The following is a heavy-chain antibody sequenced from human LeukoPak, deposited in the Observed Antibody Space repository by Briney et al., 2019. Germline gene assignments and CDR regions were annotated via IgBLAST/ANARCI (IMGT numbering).Heavy chain of an antibody. CDR2: ISGYNGNT. Sequence: ASVKVSCKASGYTFTTYGISWVRQAPRHGLEWMGWISGYNGNTNYAQKLQGRVTMTTDTSTSTAYMELGSLRSDDTAVYYCARGSTARYYYDRSGYYRGAFDYWGQGTLVTVSS. CDR1: GYTFTTYG. J-gene: IGHJ4*02. D-gene: IGHD3-22*01. CDR3: ARGSTARYYYDRSGYYRGAFDY. V-gene: IGHV1-18*01.